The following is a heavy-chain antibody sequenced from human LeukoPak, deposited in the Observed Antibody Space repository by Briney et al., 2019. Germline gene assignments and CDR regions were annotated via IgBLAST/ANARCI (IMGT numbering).Heavy chain of an antibody. CDR1: GYTFTSYG. CDR3: ARDISREFDY. V-gene: IGHV1-18*01. Sequence: GASVKVSCKASGYTFTSYGISWVRQAPGQGLEWMGWISAYNGNTNYAQKFQGRVTMTRDTSTNTVHMELSSLRSEDTAVYYCARDISREFDYWGQGTLVAVSS. D-gene: IGHD1-14*01. J-gene: IGHJ4*02. CDR2: ISAYNGNT.